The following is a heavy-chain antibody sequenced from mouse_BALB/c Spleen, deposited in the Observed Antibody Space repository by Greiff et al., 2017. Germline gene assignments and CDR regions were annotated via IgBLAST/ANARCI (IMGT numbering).Heavy chain of an antibody. CDR3: ARSFYYYGSSYAMDY. V-gene: IGHV1-63*01. CDR2: IYPGSGNT. Sequence: VQLQQSGAELVRPGTSVKISCKASGYAFTNYWLGWVKQRPGHGLEWIGDIYPGSGNTYYNEKFKGKATLTADKSSSTAYMQLSSLTSEDSAVYFCARSFYYYGSSYAMDYWGQGTSVTVSS. J-gene: IGHJ4*01. D-gene: IGHD1-1*01. CDR1: GYAFTNYW.